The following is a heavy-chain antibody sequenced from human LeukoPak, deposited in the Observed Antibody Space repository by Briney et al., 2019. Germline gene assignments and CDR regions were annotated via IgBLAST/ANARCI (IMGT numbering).Heavy chain of an antibody. CDR2: INPSGDGT. CDR3: AKETPNTGWFDP. CDR1: GHTFTTYY. V-gene: IGHV1-46*01. J-gene: IGHJ5*02. D-gene: IGHD1-14*01. Sequence: ASVTVSCKASGHTFTTYYVHLVRQAPGQGVEWMGVINPSGDGTNYPQRFQGRVTLTRDTSTSTVYMELSSLRSEDTAIYYCAKETPNTGWFDPWGQGTLVTVSS.